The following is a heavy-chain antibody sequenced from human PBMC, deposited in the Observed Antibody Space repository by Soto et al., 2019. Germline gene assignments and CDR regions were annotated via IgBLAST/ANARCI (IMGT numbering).Heavy chain of an antibody. CDR3: ARVPQTYYYDSSGYYPPYYFDY. J-gene: IGHJ4*02. CDR2: IYYSGST. V-gene: IGHV4-30-4*01. Sequence: PSETLSLTCTVSGGSISSGDYYWSWIRQPPGKGLERIGYIYYSGSTYYNPSLKSRVTISVDTSKNQFSLKLSSVTAADTAVYYCARVPQTYYYDSSGYYPPYYFDYWGQGTLVTVSS. CDR1: GGSISSGDYY. D-gene: IGHD3-22*01.